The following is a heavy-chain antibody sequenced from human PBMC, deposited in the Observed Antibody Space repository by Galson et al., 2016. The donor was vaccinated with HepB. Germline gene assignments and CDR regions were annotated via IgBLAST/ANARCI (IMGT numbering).Heavy chain of an antibody. CDR3: ARDPRKIRYQLLEIYYYYYAMDV. V-gene: IGHV1-18*01. CDR1: GYTFTTYG. D-gene: IGHD2-2*01. Sequence: SVKVSCKASGYTFTTYGISWVRQAPGQGLEWMGWISAYNGNTNYAQKLQGRVTMTKDTSTSTAYMELRSLRSADTAVYYCARDPRKIRYQLLEIYYYYYAMDVWGQGTTVTVSS. CDR2: ISAYNGNT. J-gene: IGHJ6*02.